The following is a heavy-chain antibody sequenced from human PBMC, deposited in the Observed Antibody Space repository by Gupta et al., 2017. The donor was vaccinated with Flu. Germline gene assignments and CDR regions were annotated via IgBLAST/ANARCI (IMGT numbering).Heavy chain of an antibody. V-gene: IGHV3-20*01. D-gene: IGHD6-19*01. CDR3: ARGDPLRAVPGKDAFDV. CDR2: NNLSGDTT. CDR1: GFHFDHYG. J-gene: IGHJ3*01. Sequence: VQLVESGGEVVRTGGSMRLSCAVSGFHFDHYGMIWVRQVPGKGLEWLWGNNLSGDTTGDADYMKGRFTISRDNAKNFLYLQMDSLRPEDTALYHCARGDPLRAVPGKDAFDVWVQGTRVTV.